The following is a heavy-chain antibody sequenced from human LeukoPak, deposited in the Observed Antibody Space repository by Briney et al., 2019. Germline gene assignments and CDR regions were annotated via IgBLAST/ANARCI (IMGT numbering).Heavy chain of an antibody. Sequence: ASVKVSCKASGYTFTSYYMHWVRQAPGQGLEWMGIINPSGGSTSYAQKFQGRVTMTRDTSTSTVYMELSSLRSEDTAVYYCARDRRVANNKVNWFDPWGQGTLVTVSS. CDR1: GYTFTSYY. CDR2: INPSGGST. J-gene: IGHJ5*02. CDR3: ARDRRVANNKVNWFDP. D-gene: IGHD5-12*01. V-gene: IGHV1-46*01.